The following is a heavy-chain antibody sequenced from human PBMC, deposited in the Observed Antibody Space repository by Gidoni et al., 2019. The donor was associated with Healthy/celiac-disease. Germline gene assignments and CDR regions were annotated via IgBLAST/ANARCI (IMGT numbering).Heavy chain of an antibody. CDR3: ARDFRDYGVHTGEPDY. Sequence: QVQLVESGGGVVQPGRSLRLSCAASGFTFSSYGMHWVRQAPGKGLEWVAVIWYDGSNKYYADSVKGRFTISRENSKNTLYLQMNSLRAEDTAVYYCARDFRDYGVHTGEPDYWGQGTLVTVSS. CDR2: IWYDGSNK. D-gene: IGHD4-17*01. CDR1: GFTFSSYG. J-gene: IGHJ4*02. V-gene: IGHV3-33*01.